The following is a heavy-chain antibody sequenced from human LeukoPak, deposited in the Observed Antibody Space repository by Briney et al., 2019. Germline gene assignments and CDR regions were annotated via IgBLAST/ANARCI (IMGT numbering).Heavy chain of an antibody. CDR1: GGSFSGYY. CDR3: ARDRIGAVTDAFDI. J-gene: IGHJ3*02. CDR2: INHSGST. Sequence: KPSETLSLTCAVYGGSFSGYYWSWIRQPPGKGLEWIGEINHSGSTNYNPSLKSRVTMSVDTSKNQFSLKLSSVTAADTAVYYCARDRIGAVTDAFDIWGQGTMVTVSP. D-gene: IGHD2/OR15-2a*01. V-gene: IGHV4-34*01.